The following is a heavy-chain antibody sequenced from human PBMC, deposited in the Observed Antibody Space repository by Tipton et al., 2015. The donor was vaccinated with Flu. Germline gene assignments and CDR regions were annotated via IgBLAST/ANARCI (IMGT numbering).Heavy chain of an antibody. V-gene: IGHV4-39*07. Sequence: TLSLTCTVSGGSISSYTYYWGWFRQSPGTGLEWIGSIYYSGTTYYNPSLKSRVTMSIDTSKNQFSLKVTPVTAADTAVYYCARVDVEEVTAMGFDPWGQGTLVTVSS. D-gene: IGHD5-18*01. J-gene: IGHJ5*02. CDR3: ARVDVEEVTAMGFDP. CDR2: IYYSGTT. CDR1: GGSISSYTYY.